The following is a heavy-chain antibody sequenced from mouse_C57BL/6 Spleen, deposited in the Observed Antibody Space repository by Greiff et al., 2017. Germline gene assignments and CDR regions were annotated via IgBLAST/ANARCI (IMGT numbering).Heavy chain of an antibody. CDR1: GYAFSSSW. Sequence: QVQLQQPGPELVMPGASVKLSCKASGYAFSSSWMHWVKQRPGKGLEWIGRIDPGDGDTNYNQKFKGKSTLTVDKSSSTAYMQLSSLTSEDSAVYYCARGDYDGYYYAMDYWGQGTSVTVSS. CDR2: IDPGDGDT. V-gene: IGHV1-82*01. J-gene: IGHJ4*01. CDR3: ARGDYDGYYYAMDY. D-gene: IGHD2-4*01.